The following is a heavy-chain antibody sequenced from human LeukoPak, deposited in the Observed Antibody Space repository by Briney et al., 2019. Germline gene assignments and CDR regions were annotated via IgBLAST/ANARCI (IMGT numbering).Heavy chain of an antibody. CDR2: IFHSGST. D-gene: IGHD5-18*01. J-gene: IGHJ4*02. V-gene: IGHV4-59*08. CDR1: GGSMTSYY. CDR3: ARVGYSYGYESTYFDY. Sequence: SETLSLTCTVSGGSMTSYYWSWIRQPPGKGLEWIGYIFHSGSTTYNPSLRSRVTVSVDTSRNQFSLKLGSVTAADTAVYYCARVGYSYGYESTYFDYWGQGTLVTVSS.